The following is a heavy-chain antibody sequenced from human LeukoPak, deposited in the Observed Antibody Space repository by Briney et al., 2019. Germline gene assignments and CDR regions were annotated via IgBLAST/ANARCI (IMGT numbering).Heavy chain of an antibody. CDR1: GFTFSSYG. CDR2: ISGSGGST. V-gene: IGHV3-23*01. J-gene: IGHJ4*02. CDR3: ASGDSYWYY. D-gene: IGHD1-26*01. Sequence: SGGSLRLSCAASGFTFSSYGMSWVRQAPGKGLEWVSAISGSGGSTYYADSVKGRFTISRDNSKNTLYLQMNSLRAEDTAVYYCASGDSYWYYWGQGTLVTVSS.